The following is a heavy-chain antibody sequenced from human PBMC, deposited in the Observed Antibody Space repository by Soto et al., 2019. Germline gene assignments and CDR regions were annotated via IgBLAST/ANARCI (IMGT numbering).Heavy chain of an antibody. Sequence: GASVKVSCKASGGTFSSYTISWVRQAPGQGLEWMGRIIPILGIANYAQKFQGRVTITADKSTSTAYMELSSLRSEDTAVYYCARSPVTTFAVSPENLDYWGQRTLVTVSS. CDR3: ARSPVTTFAVSPENLDY. V-gene: IGHV1-69*02. CDR1: GGTFSSYT. CDR2: IIPILGIA. J-gene: IGHJ4*02. D-gene: IGHD4-17*01.